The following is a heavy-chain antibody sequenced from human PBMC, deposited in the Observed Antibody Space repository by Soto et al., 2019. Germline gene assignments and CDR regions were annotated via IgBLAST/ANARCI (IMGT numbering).Heavy chain of an antibody. Sequence: PGGSLRLSCTGSGFTFGDYAMSWVRQAPGKGLEWVGFIRSKAYGGTTEYAASVKGRFTISRDDSKSIAYLQMNSLKTEDTAVYYCTRAEHSSSWYDYYYGMDVWGQGTTVTVSS. CDR1: GFTFGDYA. J-gene: IGHJ6*02. D-gene: IGHD6-13*01. V-gene: IGHV3-49*04. CDR2: IRSKAYGGTT. CDR3: TRAEHSSSWYDYYYGMDV.